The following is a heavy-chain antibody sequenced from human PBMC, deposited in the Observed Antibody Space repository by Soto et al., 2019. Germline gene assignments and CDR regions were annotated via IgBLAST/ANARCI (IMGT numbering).Heavy chain of an antibody. CDR3: ARDRSTYGGGGTGEVKENWFDP. CDR1: GGSISHYY. CDR2: AYYSGST. Sequence: SETLSLTCTVSGGSISHYYWSWIRQSPGKGLEWIGYAYYSGSTDYNPSLKSRVTMSVDTSKNQVSLNLNSVTTADTAVYYCARDRSTYGGGGTGEVKENWFDPWGPGTLVTVS. J-gene: IGHJ5*02. V-gene: IGHV4-59*01. D-gene: IGHD2-8*01.